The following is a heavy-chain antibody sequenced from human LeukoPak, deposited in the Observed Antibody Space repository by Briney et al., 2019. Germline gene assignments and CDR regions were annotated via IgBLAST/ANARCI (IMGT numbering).Heavy chain of an antibody. J-gene: IGHJ3*02. CDR1: GGSFSSYA. V-gene: IGHV1-69*05. Sequence: SVTVSCKASGGSFSSYAISWVRQAPGEGLEWTGRNMPIFGTANYAQKFQGRVTITTDESTSTAYMELSSLRSEDTAVYYCASRRTHDSSGYTSEDAFDIWGQGTMATVSS. CDR3: ASRRTHDSSGYTSEDAFDI. D-gene: IGHD3-22*01. CDR2: NMPIFGTA.